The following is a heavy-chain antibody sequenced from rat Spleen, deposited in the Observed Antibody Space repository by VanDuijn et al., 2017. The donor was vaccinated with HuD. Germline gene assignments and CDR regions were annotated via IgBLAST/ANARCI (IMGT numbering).Heavy chain of an antibody. Sequence: EVQLVESGGGLVQPGRSLKLSCAPSGFTFSDYNMAWVRQAPKKGLEWVATIIYDGSRTYYRDSVKGRFTISRDNAKNTLYLQMDSLRSEDTATYYCARETGYNSYFDYWGQGVMVTVSS. CDR2: IIYDGSRT. V-gene: IGHV5S10*01. D-gene: IGHD1-4*01. J-gene: IGHJ2*01. CDR3: ARETGYNSYFDY. CDR1: GFTFSDYN.